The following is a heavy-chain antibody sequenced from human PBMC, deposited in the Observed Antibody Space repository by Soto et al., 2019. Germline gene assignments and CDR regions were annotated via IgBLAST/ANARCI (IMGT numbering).Heavy chain of an antibody. Sequence: GESLKISCKGSGYSFTSYWIGWVRQMPGKGLEWMGIIYPGDSDTRYSPSFQGQVTISADKSISTAYLQWSSLKASDTATYYCARRYGVGGYYYGMDVWGQGTTVTVSS. CDR1: GYSFTSYW. CDR2: IYPGDSDT. D-gene: IGHD3-10*01. V-gene: IGHV5-51*01. J-gene: IGHJ6*02. CDR3: ARRYGVGGYYYGMDV.